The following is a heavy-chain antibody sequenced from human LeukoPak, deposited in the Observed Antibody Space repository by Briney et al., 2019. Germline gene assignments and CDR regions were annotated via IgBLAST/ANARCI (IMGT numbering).Heavy chain of an antibody. CDR3: ARGALLWFGGHYFDY. D-gene: IGHD3-10*01. Sequence: GESLRLSCAASGFTFSSYAMNWVRQAPGKGLEWVSYISSSSSTIYYADSVKGRFTISRDNAKNSLYLQMNSLRAEDTAVYYCARGALLWFGGHYFDYWGQGTLVTVSS. CDR1: GFTFSSYA. CDR2: ISSSSSTI. J-gene: IGHJ4*02. V-gene: IGHV3-48*01.